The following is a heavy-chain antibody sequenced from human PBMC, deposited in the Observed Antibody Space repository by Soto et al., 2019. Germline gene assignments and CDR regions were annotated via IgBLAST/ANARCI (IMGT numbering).Heavy chain of an antibody. CDR3: ARGETDRSGSFYYYYYMDV. CDR1: GYTFTSYY. V-gene: IGHV1-46*03. Sequence: QVQLVQSGAEVKKPGASVKVSCKASGYTFTSYYMHWVRQAPGQGLEWMGIINPSGDSTSYAQKFQGRVTMTRDTSTSTVYMELSSLRSEDTAVYYCARGETDRSGSFYYYYYMDVWGKGTTVTVSS. D-gene: IGHD6-19*01. J-gene: IGHJ6*03. CDR2: INPSGDST.